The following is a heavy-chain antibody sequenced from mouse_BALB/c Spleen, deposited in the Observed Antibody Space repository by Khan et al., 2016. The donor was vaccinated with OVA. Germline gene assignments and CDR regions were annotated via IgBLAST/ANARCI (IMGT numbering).Heavy chain of an antibody. D-gene: IGHD2-1*01. CDR3: ASHYGSDFDY. CDR2: IYPGAGDT. V-gene: IGHV1-87*01. Sequence: QVQLVQSGAELARPGASVKLSCKASGYTFTRYWMQWVKQRPGQGLEWIGSIYPGAGDTKYTQKFKGKATLTADKSSSTAYMELSSLASEDSAVYYCASHYGSDFDYWGQGTTLTVSS. J-gene: IGHJ2*01. CDR1: GYTFTRYW.